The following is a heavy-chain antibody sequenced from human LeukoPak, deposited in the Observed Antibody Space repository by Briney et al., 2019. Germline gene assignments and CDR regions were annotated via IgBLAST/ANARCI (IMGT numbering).Heavy chain of an antibody. CDR2: IYYTGST. CDR3: ARTNGVGFTTLVNFIYY. CDR1: GGFISSGAFF. D-gene: IGHD3-9*01. J-gene: IGHJ4*02. V-gene: IGHV4-31*03. Sequence: SETLSLTCSLSGGFISSGAFFWSWIRQHPGKGLEWIGYIYYTGSTYYNPSLKSRLSMAVDTSKNQFSLQLTSVTSADTAVYYCARTNGVGFTTLVNFIYYWGQGTLVTVSS.